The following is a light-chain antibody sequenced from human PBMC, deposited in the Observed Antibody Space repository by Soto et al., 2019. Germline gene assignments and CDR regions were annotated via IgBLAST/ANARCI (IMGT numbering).Light chain of an antibody. CDR2: GVS. CDR1: QSLNNNY. J-gene: IGKJ3*01. CDR3: QQYSSSPFT. Sequence: EIVLTQSPGTLSLSPGERATLSCRASQSLNNNYLAWYQQKAGQAPRLLIYGVSGRATGIPDRFSGSGSGTDFTLTISTLEPEDVAVFYCQQYSSSPFTFGPGTKVDIK. V-gene: IGKV3-20*01.